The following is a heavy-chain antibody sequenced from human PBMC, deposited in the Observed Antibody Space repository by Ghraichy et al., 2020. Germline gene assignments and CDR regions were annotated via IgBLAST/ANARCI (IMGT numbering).Heavy chain of an antibody. J-gene: IGHJ2*01. D-gene: IGHD4-23*01. CDR2: IKQDGSEK. Sequence: GGSLRLSCAASGFTFSSYWMSWVRQAPGKGLEWVANIKQDGSEKYYVDSVKGRFTISRDNAKNSLYLQMNSLRAEDTAVYYCARVAVDGSYWYFDLWGRGTLVTVSS. CDR1: GFTFSSYW. CDR3: ARVAVDGSYWYFDL. V-gene: IGHV3-7*01.